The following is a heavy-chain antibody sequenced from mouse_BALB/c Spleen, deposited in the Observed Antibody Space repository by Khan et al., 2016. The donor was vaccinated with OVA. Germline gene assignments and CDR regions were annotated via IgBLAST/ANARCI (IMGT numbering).Heavy chain of an antibody. Sequence: QIQLVQSGPELKKPGETVKISCKASGYTFTDYSMHWVKQAPGKGLKWMGWINTETGEPTYADDFKGRFAFSLETSASTAYLQINNLKNEDTATYFGAGRKHGDFDVWGAGTTVTVSP. CDR1: GYTFTDYS. J-gene: IGHJ1*01. V-gene: IGHV9-2-1*01. CDR2: INTETGEP. CDR3: AGRKHGDFDV.